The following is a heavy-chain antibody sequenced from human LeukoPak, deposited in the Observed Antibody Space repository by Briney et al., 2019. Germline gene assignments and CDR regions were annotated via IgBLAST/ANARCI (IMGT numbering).Heavy chain of an antibody. V-gene: IGHV4-39*01. CDR2: IYYSGST. J-gene: IGHJ5*02. D-gene: IGHD3-22*01. CDR1: GGSISSTSWY. Sequence: SETLSLTCTVSGGSISSTSWYWGWIRQPPGKGLEWIGSIYYSGSTNYNPSLKSRVTMSVDTSKNQFSLKLSSVTAADTAVYYCARPDYDSSGSYYENWFDPWGQGTLVTVSS. CDR3: ARPDYDSSGSYYENWFDP.